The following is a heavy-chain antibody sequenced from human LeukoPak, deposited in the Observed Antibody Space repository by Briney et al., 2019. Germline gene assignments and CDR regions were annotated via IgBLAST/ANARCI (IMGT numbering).Heavy chain of an antibody. CDR1: GFISSSYW. J-gene: IGHJ4*02. CDR3: ARDWTHFDY. CDR2: ISGSGGST. V-gene: IGHV3-23*01. D-gene: IGHD3/OR15-3a*01. Sequence: PGGSLRLSCAASGFISSSYWMSWVRQAPGKGLEWVSAISGSGGSTYYADSVKGRFTISRDNSKNTLYLQMNSLRAEDTAVYYCARDWTHFDYWGQGTLVTVSS.